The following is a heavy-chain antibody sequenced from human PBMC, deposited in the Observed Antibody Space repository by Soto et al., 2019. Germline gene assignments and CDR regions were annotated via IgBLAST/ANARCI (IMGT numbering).Heavy chain of an antibody. CDR1: GYTFTSYG. CDR2: INPSGGST. V-gene: IGHV1-46*01. Sequence: ASVKVSCKASGYTFTSYGISWVRQAPGQGIEWMGIINPSGGSTSYAQKFQGRVTMTRDTSTSTVYMELSSLRSEDTAVYYCARGLTLYYYGSGPYYFDYWGQGTLVTVSS. D-gene: IGHD3-10*01. CDR3: ARGLTLYYYGSGPYYFDY. J-gene: IGHJ4*02.